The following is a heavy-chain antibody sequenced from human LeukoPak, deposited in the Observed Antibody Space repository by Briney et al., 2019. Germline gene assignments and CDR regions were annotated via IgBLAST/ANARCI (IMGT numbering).Heavy chain of an antibody. CDR2: INHSGST. CDR1: GGSFSGYY. V-gene: IGHV4-34*01. J-gene: IGHJ4*02. D-gene: IGHD3-22*01. CDR3: ARRDDSSGYHKIFDY. Sequence: SETLSLTCAVYGGSFSGYYWSWIRQPPGKGLEWIGEINHSGSTNYNPSLKSRVTISVDTSKNQFYLKLSSLTAADTAVYFCARRDDSSGYHKIFDYWGPGTLVTVSS.